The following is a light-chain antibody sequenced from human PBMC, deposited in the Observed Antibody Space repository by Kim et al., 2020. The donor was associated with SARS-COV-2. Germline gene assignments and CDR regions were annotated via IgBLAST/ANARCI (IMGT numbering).Light chain of an antibody. V-gene: IGLV2-8*01. CDR3: SSYAGTRVL. CDR2: EVY. J-gene: IGLJ1*01. Sequence: GQTVTNSCPETSNAIVKYNCVSEYQQHPGKALKLLIYEVYERPSGVPDRFSGSKSGNTASLTVSGLQTEDDADYYCSSYAGTRVLFGSGTKVTVL. CDR1: SNAIVKYNC.